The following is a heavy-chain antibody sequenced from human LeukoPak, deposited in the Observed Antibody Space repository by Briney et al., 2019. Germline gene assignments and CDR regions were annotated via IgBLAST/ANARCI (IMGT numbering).Heavy chain of an antibody. D-gene: IGHD2-2*01. V-gene: IGHV1-3*01. Sequence: GGSLRLSRAASGYTFTSYAMHWVRQAPGQRLEWMGWINAGNGNTKYSQKFQGRVTITRDTSASTAYMELSSLRSEDTAVYYCARDIVVVPVYGMDVWGQGTTVTVSS. J-gene: IGHJ6*02. CDR2: INAGNGNT. CDR1: GYTFTSYA. CDR3: ARDIVVVPVYGMDV.